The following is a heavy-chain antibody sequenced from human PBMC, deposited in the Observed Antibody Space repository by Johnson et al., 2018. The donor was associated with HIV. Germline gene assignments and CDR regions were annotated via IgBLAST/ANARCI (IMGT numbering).Heavy chain of an antibody. CDR1: GLTFSDYY. CDR2: ISSSGSTM. V-gene: IGHV3-11*04. CDR3: AKDAGWSIVGATDGRDAFDI. J-gene: IGHJ3*02. D-gene: IGHD1-26*01. Sequence: VQLVESGGGLVKPGGSLRLSCAAPGLTFSDYYMTWIRQAPGKGLEWVSYISSSGSTMYYADSVKGRFTISRDNAKNSLYLQMNNLRAEDTAVYYCAKDAGWSIVGATDGRDAFDIWGQGTMVTVSS.